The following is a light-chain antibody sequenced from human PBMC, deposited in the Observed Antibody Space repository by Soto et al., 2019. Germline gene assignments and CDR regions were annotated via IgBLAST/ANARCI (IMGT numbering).Light chain of an antibody. V-gene: IGKV1-39*01. CDR2: AAS. Sequence: DLQMTQSPSSLSASVGDRVTITCRASQSISSHLIWYQQKSGRAPNPLIYAASTLRSGVPSRFSGSGSGTDFILTISTLQPEDFATYNCQQNYSTPRTFGQGTQVEIK. J-gene: IGKJ1*01. CDR3: QQNYSTPRT. CDR1: QSISSH.